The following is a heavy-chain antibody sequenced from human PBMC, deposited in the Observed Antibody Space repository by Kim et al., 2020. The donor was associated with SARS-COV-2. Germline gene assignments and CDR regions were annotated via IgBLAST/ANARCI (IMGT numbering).Heavy chain of an antibody. Sequence: SVKVSCKTSGGSFSSYAISWVRQAPGQGLEWMGRIVPILGITNYAQRFQDRLTITADKSTNTAYMELTGLRSEDTAVYYCARGGDGYNYWGQGTLVTVSS. D-gene: IGHD5-12*01. J-gene: IGHJ4*02. CDR2: IVPILGIT. CDR3: ARGGDGYNY. V-gene: IGHV1-69*04. CDR1: GGSFSSYA.